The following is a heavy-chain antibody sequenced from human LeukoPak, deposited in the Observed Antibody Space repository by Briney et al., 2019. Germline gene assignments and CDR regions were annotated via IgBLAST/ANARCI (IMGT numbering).Heavy chain of an antibody. V-gene: IGHV3-30*03. D-gene: IGHD3-10*01. CDR3: ASTDYYGSGSVQH. CDR2: ISYDGSNK. CDR1: GFTFSSYG. J-gene: IGHJ1*01. Sequence: PGRSLRLSCAASGFTFSSYGMHWVRQAPGKGLEWVAVISYDGSNKYYADSVKGRFTISRDNAKNSLYLQMNSLRAEDTAVYYCASTDYYGSGSVQHWGQGTLVTVSS.